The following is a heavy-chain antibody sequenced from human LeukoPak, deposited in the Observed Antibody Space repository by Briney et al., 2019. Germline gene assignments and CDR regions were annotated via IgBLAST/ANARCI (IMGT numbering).Heavy chain of an antibody. J-gene: IGHJ4*02. CDR3: VNGRCRSTGYYGGDH. D-gene: IGHD2-2*01. CDR2: ITSNGGST. CDR1: GFTFSSYA. V-gene: IGHV3-64D*06. Sequence: GGSLRLSCSASGFTFSSYAMHWVRQAPGKGLEYVSAITSNGGSTYYADSVKGRFTISRDNSKNTLYLQMSSLRTEDTAVYYCVNGRCRSTGYYGGDHWGQGTLVTVPS.